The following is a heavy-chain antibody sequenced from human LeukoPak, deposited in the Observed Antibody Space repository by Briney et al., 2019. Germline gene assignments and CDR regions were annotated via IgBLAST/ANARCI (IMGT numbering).Heavy chain of an antibody. J-gene: IGHJ3*02. CDR2: IWYDGGNR. V-gene: IGHV3-33*01. D-gene: IGHD6-13*01. Sequence: TGGALILSCASSGFNHINYPMHWVHQAPGKGLEGVAIIWYDGGNRYHADSVMGRFTISRDNSKNTLYLQLNSLRAEDTAVYYCAREDRIAPADKAFDIWGQGTMVTVSS. CDR1: GFNHINYP. CDR3: AREDRIAPADKAFDI.